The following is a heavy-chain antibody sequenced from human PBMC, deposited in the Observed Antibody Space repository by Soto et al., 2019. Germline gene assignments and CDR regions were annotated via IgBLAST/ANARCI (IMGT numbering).Heavy chain of an antibody. CDR1: GYSFTSYW. CDR2: IYPGDSDT. CDR3: ARLAVAGKTYDAFDI. V-gene: IGHV5-51*01. D-gene: IGHD6-19*01. Sequence: EVQLVQSGAEVKKPGESLKISCKGSGYSFTSYWIGWVRQMPGKGLEWMGIIYPGDSDTRYSPSFQGQVTISADKSISPAYLQGSSLKASDTAMYYCARLAVAGKTYDAFDIWGQGTMVTVSS. J-gene: IGHJ3*02.